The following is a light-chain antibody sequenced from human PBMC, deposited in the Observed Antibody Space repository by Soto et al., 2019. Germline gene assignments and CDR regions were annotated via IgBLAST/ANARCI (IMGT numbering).Light chain of an antibody. J-gene: IGKJ1*01. CDR2: WAS. CDR1: QNLLYSSNNKNY. V-gene: IGKV4-1*01. Sequence: DIVMTQSPDSLAVSLGERATINCKSSQNLLYSSNNKNYLAWYQQKPRQPPKLLIHWASTRESGVPDRFSGSGSGTDFTLTISSLQAEDVAIYYCQQYYGTPWTFGQGTKVEIK. CDR3: QQYYGTPWT.